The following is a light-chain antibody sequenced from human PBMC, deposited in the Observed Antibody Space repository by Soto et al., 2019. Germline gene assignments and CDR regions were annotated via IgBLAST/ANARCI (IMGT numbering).Light chain of an antibody. J-gene: IGKJ5*01. CDR3: QQYSSIPIT. CDR2: WAS. CDR1: LTVFYSSNNKNC. V-gene: IGKV4-1*01. Sequence: VMPLSPDSLAVSLGTWARLHCRSSLTVFYSSNNKNCLAWFQKKPGQPPKLLIFWASTREFGVPDRFSGSGSRTDFTLTISSLQPEDVAVYYCQQYSSIPITFGQGTRLEIK.